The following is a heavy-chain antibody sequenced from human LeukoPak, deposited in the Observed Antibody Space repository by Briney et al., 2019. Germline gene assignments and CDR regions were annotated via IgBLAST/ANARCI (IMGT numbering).Heavy chain of an antibody. Sequence: ASVEVSCKASGYTFTSYGISWVRQAPGQGLEWMGWISAYNGNTNYAQKLQGRVTMTTDTSASTAYMELRSLRSDDTAVYYCARGVDDSSGYYYHYWGQGTLVTVSS. CDR3: ARGVDDSSGYYYHY. CDR2: ISAYNGNT. D-gene: IGHD3-22*01. V-gene: IGHV1-18*01. J-gene: IGHJ4*02. CDR1: GYTFTSYG.